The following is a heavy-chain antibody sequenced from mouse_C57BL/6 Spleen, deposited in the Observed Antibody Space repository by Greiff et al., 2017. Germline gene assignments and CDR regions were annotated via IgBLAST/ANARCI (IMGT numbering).Heavy chain of an antibody. D-gene: IGHD3-2*02. CDR3: ARFEGSGYSY. CDR1: GYTFTSYW. V-gene: IGHV1-7*01. J-gene: IGHJ3*01. CDR2: INPSSGYT. Sequence: QVQLQQSGAELAKPGASVKLSCTASGYTFTSYWMHWVKQRPGQGLEWIGYINPSSGYTKYNQKFKDKATLTADKSSGTAYMQRSSLTYEDSAVYYCARFEGSGYSYWGQGTLVTVSA.